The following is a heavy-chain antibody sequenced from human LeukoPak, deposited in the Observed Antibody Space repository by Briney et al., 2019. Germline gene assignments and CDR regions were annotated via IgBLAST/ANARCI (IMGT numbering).Heavy chain of an antibody. CDR2: INPNSGGT. J-gene: IGHJ4*02. D-gene: IGHD4-17*01. Sequence: ASVKVSCKASGYTFIGYNMHWVRQAPGERLEWMGWINPNSGGTNYAQSFQGRVTMTRDTSISTAYMELSRLRSDDTAIYYCALVGEALDYWGQGTLVTVSS. CDR1: GYTFIGYN. V-gene: IGHV1-2*02. CDR3: ALVGEALDY.